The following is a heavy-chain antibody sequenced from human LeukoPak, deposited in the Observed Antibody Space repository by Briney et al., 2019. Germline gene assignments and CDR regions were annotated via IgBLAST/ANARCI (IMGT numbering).Heavy chain of an antibody. D-gene: IGHD2-15*01. V-gene: IGHV4-59*10. CDR2: IYTSGST. CDR3: ARGWGYSIPFDY. J-gene: IGHJ4*02. Sequence: SETLSLTCAVYGGSFSSYYWSWIRQPAGKGLGWIGRIYTSGSTNYNPSLKSRVTMSVDTSKNQFSLKLSSVTAADTAVYYCARGWGYSIPFDYWGQGTLVAVSS. CDR1: GGSFSSYY.